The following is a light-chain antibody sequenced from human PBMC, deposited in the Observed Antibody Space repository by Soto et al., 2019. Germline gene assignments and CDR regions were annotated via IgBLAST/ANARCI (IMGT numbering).Light chain of an antibody. J-gene: IGKJ2*01. CDR1: QTVISNY. Sequence: IVFTQSPGILSLSPGERATLSCRASQTVISNYLAWYLQKPGQAPRLLIYGASTRATGISDRFSGSGSGTDFTLTITRLEPEDFAMYYCQHYGSSPRTFGQ. CDR3: QHYGSSPRT. CDR2: GAS. V-gene: IGKV3-20*01.